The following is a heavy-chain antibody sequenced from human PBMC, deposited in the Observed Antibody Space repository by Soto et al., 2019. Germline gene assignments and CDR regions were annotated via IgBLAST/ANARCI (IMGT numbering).Heavy chain of an antibody. V-gene: IGHV1-58*02. Sequence: GASVKVSCKASGFTFTSSAMQWVRQARGQRLEWIGWIVVGSGNTNYAQKFQERVTITRDMSTSTAYMELSSLRSEDTAVYYCAAEPSGDSATPDYYFDYWGQGTLVTVSS. J-gene: IGHJ4*02. D-gene: IGHD2-21*02. CDR1: GFTFTSSA. CDR2: IVVGSGNT. CDR3: AAEPSGDSATPDYYFDY.